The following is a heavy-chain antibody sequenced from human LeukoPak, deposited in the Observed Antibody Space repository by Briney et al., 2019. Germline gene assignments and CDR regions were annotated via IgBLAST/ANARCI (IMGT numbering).Heavy chain of an antibody. CDR2: ISSNSSYI. J-gene: IGHJ6*03. Sequence: GGSLRLSCAASGFTFSSYSMNWVRQAPGKGLEWVSSISSNSSYIYYADSVKGRFTISRDNAKNSLYLQMNSLRAEDTAVYYCARDAYDFWSGYYRRTDYYYYYYMDVWGKGTTVTVSS. D-gene: IGHD3-3*01. CDR3: ARDAYDFWSGYYRRTDYYYYYYMDV. V-gene: IGHV3-21*01. CDR1: GFTFSSYS.